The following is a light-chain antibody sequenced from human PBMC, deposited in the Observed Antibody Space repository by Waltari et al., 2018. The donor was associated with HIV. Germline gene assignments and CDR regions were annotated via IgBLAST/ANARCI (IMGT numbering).Light chain of an antibody. CDR3: YSTDTNGHPL. J-gene: IGLJ2*01. CDR1: ALPKKY. V-gene: IGLV3-10*01. CDR2: EDN. Sequence: SYELTQPPSVSVSPGQTARITCSGEALPKKYSYWYQQKSGQAPVLLIYEDNKRPSGIPERFSGSSSVTMATLTFSGAQVEDEADYYCYSTDTNGHPLFGGGTKLTVL.